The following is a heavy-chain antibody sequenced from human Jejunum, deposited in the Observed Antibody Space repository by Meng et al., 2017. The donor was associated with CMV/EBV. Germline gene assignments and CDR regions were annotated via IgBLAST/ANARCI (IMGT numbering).Heavy chain of an antibody. Sequence: CTVSGGYISDSSYYWGWIRQPPGKELEWIATVHYTGTTFYSPSLKSRVTISADTSKNQFSLKLISVTAADTAVYYCARRGYNYDLDYWGQGTLVTVSS. J-gene: IGHJ4*02. D-gene: IGHD5-12*01. V-gene: IGHV4-39*01. CDR3: ARRGYNYDLDY. CDR2: VHYTGTT. CDR1: GGYISDSSYY.